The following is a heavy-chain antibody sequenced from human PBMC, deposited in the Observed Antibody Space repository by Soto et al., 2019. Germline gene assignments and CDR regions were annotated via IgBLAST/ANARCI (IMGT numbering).Heavy chain of an antibody. J-gene: IGHJ4*02. Sequence: QVQLAESGGGLVQPGRSMRLSCAASGFTFSSYGMHWVRQAPGKGLEWVAVISYGGSNKYYAYSVKGRFTISRDNSNNTLYLQLNRLRAEDTAAYYSATRGYIYVFFDYWGQGTLVTVSS. CDR3: ATRGYIYVFFDY. V-gene: IGHV3-30*03. CDR1: GFTFSSYG. D-gene: IGHD5-18*01. CDR2: ISYGGSNK.